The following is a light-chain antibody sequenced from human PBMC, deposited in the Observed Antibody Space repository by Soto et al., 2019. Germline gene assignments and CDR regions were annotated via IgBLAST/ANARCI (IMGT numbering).Light chain of an antibody. CDR1: QSVLYSSNNKNY. Sequence: DIVMTHSPDSLAVSLGERATINCKSSQSVLYSSNNKNYLAWYQQKPGQPPKLLIYWASTRESGVPDRFSGSGSGTDFTLTISSLQAEDVAFYYWQQYYNPPPTFGQGTKVDIK. J-gene: IGKJ1*01. CDR2: WAS. V-gene: IGKV4-1*01. CDR3: QQYYNPPPT.